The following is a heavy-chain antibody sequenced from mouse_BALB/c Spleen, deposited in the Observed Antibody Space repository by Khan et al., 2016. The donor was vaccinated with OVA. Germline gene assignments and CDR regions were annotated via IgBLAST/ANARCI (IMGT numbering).Heavy chain of an antibody. D-gene: IGHD1-1*01. Sequence: QLEESGPGLVKPSQSLSLTCTVTGYSITSDYAWNWIRQFPGNKLEWMGYISYSGRTSYNPSLKSRISITRDTSKNQFFLQLHSVTTEDTATYYSARSVTITTVVATDFDYWGQGTTLTVSS. CDR2: ISYSGRT. J-gene: IGHJ2*01. V-gene: IGHV3-2*02. CDR3: ARSVTITTVVATDFDY. CDR1: GYSITSDYA.